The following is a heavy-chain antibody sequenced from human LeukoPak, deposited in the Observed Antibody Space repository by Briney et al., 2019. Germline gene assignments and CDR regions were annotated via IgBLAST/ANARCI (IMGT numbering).Heavy chain of an antibody. CDR3: ARIGVVAATGADY. Sequence: ASVKVSCKASGGTFSSYAISWVRQAPGQGLEWMGGIIPIFGTANYAQKFQGRVTITADESTSTAYMEPSSLRSEDTAVYYCARIGVVAATGADYWGQGTLVTVSS. CDR1: GGTFSSYA. CDR2: IIPIFGTA. D-gene: IGHD2-15*01. J-gene: IGHJ4*02. V-gene: IGHV1-69*13.